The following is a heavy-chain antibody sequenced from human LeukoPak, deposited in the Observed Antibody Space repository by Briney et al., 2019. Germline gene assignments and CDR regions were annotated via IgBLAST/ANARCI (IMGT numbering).Heavy chain of an antibody. CDR2: ISGSGGST. D-gene: IGHD3-9*01. Sequence: GGSLRLSCAASGFTFSSYAMSWVRQAPGKGLDWVSAISGSGGSTYYADSVKGRFTIPRDNSKNTMYLQMNSLRAEDTAVYYCARKDYDILTGYYNWFDPWGQGTLVTVSS. J-gene: IGHJ5*02. CDR1: GFTFSSYA. V-gene: IGHV3-23*01. CDR3: ARKDYDILTGYYNWFDP.